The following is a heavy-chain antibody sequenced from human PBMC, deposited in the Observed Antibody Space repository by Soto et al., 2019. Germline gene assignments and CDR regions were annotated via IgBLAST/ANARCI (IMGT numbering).Heavy chain of an antibody. CDR3: ASDGDWFDP. CDR2: IYYSGST. CDR1: GGSISRGGYY. Sequence: QVQLQESGPGLVKPSQTLSLTCTVSGGSISRGGYYWSWIRQHPGKGLEWIGYIYYSGSTYYNPSLKSRVTLSVDTSKSQCSRNLSSVTAADTAAYYCASDGDWFDPWGQVTLVTVSS. V-gene: IGHV4-31*03. D-gene: IGHD3-10*01. J-gene: IGHJ5*02.